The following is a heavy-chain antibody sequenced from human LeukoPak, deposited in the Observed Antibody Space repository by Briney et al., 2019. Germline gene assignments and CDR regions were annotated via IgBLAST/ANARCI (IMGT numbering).Heavy chain of an antibody. CDR2: IRYDGSNK. J-gene: IGHJ4*02. V-gene: IGHV3-30*02. CDR1: GFTFSTYG. Sequence: GGSLRLSCAASGFTFSTYGMHWVRQAPGKGLEWVAFIRYDGSNKYYADSVKGRFTISRDNSKNTLYLQMNSLRAEDTAVYYCAKDQRGKHYYGSGRNFDYWGQGTLVTVSS. CDR3: AKDQRGKHYYGSGRNFDY. D-gene: IGHD3-10*01.